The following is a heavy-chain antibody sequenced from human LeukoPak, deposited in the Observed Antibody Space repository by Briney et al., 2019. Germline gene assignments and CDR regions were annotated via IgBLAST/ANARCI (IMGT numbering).Heavy chain of an antibody. V-gene: IGHV3-9*01. Sequence: PGGSLRLSCAASGFTFDDYAMHWVRQAPWKGLEWVSGISWNSGSIGYADSVKGRFTISRDNAKNSLYLQMNSLRAEDTALYYCAKDSSSRYRTFDYWGQGTLVTVSS. CDR1: GFTFDDYA. D-gene: IGHD6-13*01. CDR3: AKDSSSRYRTFDY. J-gene: IGHJ4*02. CDR2: ISWNSGSI.